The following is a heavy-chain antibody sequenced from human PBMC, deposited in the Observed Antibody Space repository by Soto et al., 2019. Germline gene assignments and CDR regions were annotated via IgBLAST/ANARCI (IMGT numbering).Heavy chain of an antibody. J-gene: IGHJ4*02. CDR1: GYTFTSYY. V-gene: IGHV1-46*01. D-gene: IGHD2-15*01. CDR3: ARDKGYCSDTSCPDFDY. CDR2: INPSVGRT. Sequence: GASVKVSCKASGYTFTSYYMHWVRQAPGQGLEWMGIINPSVGRTSYAKKFQGRFTIVVDTSTSTAYMELNSLRYEDTAVYYCARDKGYCSDTSCPDFDYWGQGTLVTVSS.